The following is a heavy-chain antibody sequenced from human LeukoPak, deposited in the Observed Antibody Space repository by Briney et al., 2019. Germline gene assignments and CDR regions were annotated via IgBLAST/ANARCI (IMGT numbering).Heavy chain of an antibody. CDR1: GFTFSSYS. Sequence: GGSLRLSCAASGFTFSSYSMNWVRQAPGKGLEWVSYISSSSSTIYYADSVKGRFTISRDNAKNSLYLQMNSLRDEDTAVYYCARDRRYCTNGVCYHQFDYWGQGTLVTVSS. J-gene: IGHJ4*02. CDR3: ARDRRYCTNGVCYHQFDY. CDR2: ISSSSSTI. D-gene: IGHD2-8*01. V-gene: IGHV3-48*02.